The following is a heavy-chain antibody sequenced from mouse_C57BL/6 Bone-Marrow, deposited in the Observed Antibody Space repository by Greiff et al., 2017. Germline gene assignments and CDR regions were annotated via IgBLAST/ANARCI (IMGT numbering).Heavy chain of an antibody. Sequence: VQLKQSGADLVKPGASLKLSCAASGFTFSSYGMSWVRQTPDKRLEWVANISTGGSYTYYPDSVKGQFTISRDNAKNTRYLQMSSLKSEDTAMYYCARPYDDDDGDYYAMDYWGQGTSVTVSA. V-gene: IGHV5-6*01. CDR2: ISTGGSYT. CDR3: ARPYDDDDGDYYAMDY. CDR1: GFTFSSYG. D-gene: IGHD2-4*01. J-gene: IGHJ4*01.